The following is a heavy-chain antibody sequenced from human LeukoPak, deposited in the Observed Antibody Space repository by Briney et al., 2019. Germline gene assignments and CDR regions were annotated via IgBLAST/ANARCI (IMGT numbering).Heavy chain of an antibody. D-gene: IGHD3-9*01. CDR1: GFTFSSYA. Sequence: GGSLRPSCAASGFTFSSYAMSWVRQAPGKGLEWVSAISGSGGSTYYADSVKGRFTISRDNSMNTLYLQMNSLRAEDTAVYYCAKGRYFDWLSDIDYWGQGTLVTVSS. V-gene: IGHV3-23*01. J-gene: IGHJ4*02. CDR2: ISGSGGST. CDR3: AKGRYFDWLSDIDY.